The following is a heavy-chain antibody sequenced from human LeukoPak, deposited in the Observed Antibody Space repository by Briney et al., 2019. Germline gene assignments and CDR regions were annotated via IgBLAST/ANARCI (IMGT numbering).Heavy chain of an antibody. J-gene: IGHJ2*01. V-gene: IGHV4-59*01. CDR1: GGSISSYY. Sequence: PSETLSLTCTVSGGSISSYYWNWIRQPPGKGLEWIGYIYYSGSTNYNPSLKSRVTISVDTSKNQFSLKLSSVTAADTAVYYCASAPNRDWYFDLWGRGTLVTVSS. CDR2: IYYSGST. CDR3: ASAPNRDWYFDL.